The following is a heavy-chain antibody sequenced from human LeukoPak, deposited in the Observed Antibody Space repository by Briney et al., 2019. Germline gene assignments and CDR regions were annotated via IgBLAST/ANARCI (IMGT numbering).Heavy chain of an antibody. V-gene: IGHV3-30-3*01. CDR1: EFTFSNYA. CDR3: ARSGGLQKFDY. Sequence: GRSLRLSCAASEFTFSNYALHWVRQAPGKGLQWVAVTSYDGNTIHYADSVKGRFIISRDTSKNTLYPQMNSLRAEDTAVYYCARSGGLQKFDYWGQGTLVTVSS. CDR2: TSYDGNTI. J-gene: IGHJ4*02. D-gene: IGHD4-11*01.